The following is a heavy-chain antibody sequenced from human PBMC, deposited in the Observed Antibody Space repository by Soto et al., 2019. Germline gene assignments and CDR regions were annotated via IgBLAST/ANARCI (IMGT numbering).Heavy chain of an antibody. CDR2: MTSDTKTI. J-gene: IGHJ4*02. V-gene: IGHV3-48*02. Sequence: EVPLVESGGGLVQPGGSLRLSCAASGFTFSIYSMNWIRQAPGKGLQWVSYMTSDTKTIHYADSVKGRFTISRDNAKNLVYLQMTSLRDEDTAVYYCARSVEGHFDYWGQGTLVTVSS. CDR1: GFTFSIYS. CDR3: ARSVEGHFDY. D-gene: IGHD6-19*01.